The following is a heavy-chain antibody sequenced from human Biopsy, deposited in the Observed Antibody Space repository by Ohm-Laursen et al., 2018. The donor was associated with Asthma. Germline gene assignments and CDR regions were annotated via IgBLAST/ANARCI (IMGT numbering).Heavy chain of an antibody. CDR1: GGMFGNYA. J-gene: IGHJ6*02. CDR2: TMTVFGTT. D-gene: IGHD6-19*01. V-gene: IGHV1-69*13. CDR3: ARCQVGYSSGWSLLLKKIYYSGMDV. Sequence: SVKVSCKASGGMFGNYAISWVRQAPGQGLEWLGGTMTVFGTTNYAQKFQGRVTITADESTSTAYMEVASLRSEDTAIYYCARCQVGYSSGWSLLLKKIYYSGMDVWGQGTAVTVSS.